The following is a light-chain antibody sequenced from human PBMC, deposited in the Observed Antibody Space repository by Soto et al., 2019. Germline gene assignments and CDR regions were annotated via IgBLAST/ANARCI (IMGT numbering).Light chain of an antibody. J-gene: IGKJ4*01. CDR3: QQYSSSPLT. Sequence: EIVVTQSPGTLSLSPGEGATLSCRASQSVSSNYLAWYQQKPGQAPRLLIYGASNRATGIPDRFSGSGSGTEFTLTIRRLEPEDFEVYYCQQYSSSPLTFGGGTKVDIK. CDR1: QSVSSNY. CDR2: GAS. V-gene: IGKV3-20*01.